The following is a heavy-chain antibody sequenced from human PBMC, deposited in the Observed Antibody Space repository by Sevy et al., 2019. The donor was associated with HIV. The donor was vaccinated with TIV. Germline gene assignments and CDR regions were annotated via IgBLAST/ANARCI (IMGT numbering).Heavy chain of an antibody. CDR2: ISSSSSYI. CDR3: ARAQSIAARVVFDYYYYGMDV. Sequence: GGSLRLSCAASGFTFSSYSMNWVRQAPGKGLEWVSSISSSSSYIYYADSVKGRFTISRDNAKNSLYLQMNSLRAEDTAVYYCARAQSIAARVVFDYYYYGMDVWGQGTTVTVSS. CDR1: GFTFSSYS. V-gene: IGHV3-21*01. J-gene: IGHJ6*02. D-gene: IGHD6-6*01.